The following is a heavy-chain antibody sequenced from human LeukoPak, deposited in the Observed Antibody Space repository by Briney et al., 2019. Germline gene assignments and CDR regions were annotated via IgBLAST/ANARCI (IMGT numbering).Heavy chain of an antibody. J-gene: IGHJ6*02. CDR2: INHSGST. CDR3: ARGRGYSYGPPHYYYYGMDV. D-gene: IGHD5-18*01. V-gene: IGHV4-34*01. CDR1: GGSFSGYY. Sequence: SETLSLTCAVYGGSFSGYYWSWIRQPPGKGLEWIGEINHSGSTNYNPSLKSRVTISVDTSKNQFSLKLSSVTAADTAVYYCARGRGYSYGPPHYYYYGMDVWGQGTTVTVS.